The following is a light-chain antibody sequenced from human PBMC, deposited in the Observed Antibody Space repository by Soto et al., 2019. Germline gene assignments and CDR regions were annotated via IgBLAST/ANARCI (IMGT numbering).Light chain of an antibody. Sequence: QSALTQPASVSGSAGQSITIACTGTSRDVGGFNYVSWYQQHPGKAPKVMIYEVSNRPSGVSNRFSGSKSGNTASLTISGLQAEDEADYYCSSYTSSSTLAVVLGGGTKLTVL. CDR3: SSYTSSSTLAVV. CDR1: SRDVGGFNY. V-gene: IGLV2-14*01. J-gene: IGLJ2*01. CDR2: EVS.